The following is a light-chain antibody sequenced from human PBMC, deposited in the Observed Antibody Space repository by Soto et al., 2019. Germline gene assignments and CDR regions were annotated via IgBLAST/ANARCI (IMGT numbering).Light chain of an antibody. V-gene: IGLV2-8*01. CDR2: EVN. CDR1: SSDVGGYNY. Sequence: QSVLTQPPSASGSPGQSVAISCTGTSSDVGGYNYVSWYQQHPGKAPKLMIYEVNKRPSGVPERFSGSKSGNTASLTVSGLQAEDEADYYCSSYAGSSNVFGTGTKVNVL. CDR3: SSYAGSSNV. J-gene: IGLJ1*01.